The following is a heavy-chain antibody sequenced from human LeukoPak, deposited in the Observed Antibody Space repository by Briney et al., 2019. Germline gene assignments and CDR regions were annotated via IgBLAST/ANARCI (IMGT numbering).Heavy chain of an antibody. J-gene: IGHJ5*02. CDR3: AKEPAMVRGVIRNWFDP. V-gene: IGHV3-23*01. D-gene: IGHD3-10*01. CDR2: ISGSGGST. Sequence: GGSLRLSCAASGFTFSSYAMSWVRQAPGKGLEWVSAISGSGGSTYYADSVKGRFTISRDNSKNTLYLQMNSLRAEDTAVYYCAKEPAMVRGVIRNWFDPWGQGTLVTVSS. CDR1: GFTFSSYA.